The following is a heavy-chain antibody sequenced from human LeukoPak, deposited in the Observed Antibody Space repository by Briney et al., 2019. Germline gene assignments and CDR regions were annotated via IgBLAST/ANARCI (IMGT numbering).Heavy chain of an antibody. CDR1: GGSISSYY. J-gene: IGHJ5*02. D-gene: IGHD6-13*01. CDR3: AREEYRSSWREYNWFDP. CDR2: IYYSGST. V-gene: IGHV4-59*01. Sequence: PSETLSLTCTVSGGSISSYYWSWIRQPPGKGLEWIGYIYYSGSTNYNPSLKSRVTISVDTSKNQFSLKLSSVTAADTAVYYCAREEYRSSWREYNWFDPWGQGTLGTVSS.